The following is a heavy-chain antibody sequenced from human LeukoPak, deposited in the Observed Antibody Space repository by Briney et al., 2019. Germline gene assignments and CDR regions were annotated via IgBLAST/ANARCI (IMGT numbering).Heavy chain of an antibody. CDR1: GDSIRSYY. V-gene: IGHV4-59*01. J-gene: IGHJ3*01. Sequence: SETLSLTCTVSGDSIRSYYWSWIRQPPGKGLEWIGYIYYSGSTNYNPSLKSRVTISLDTSKNQVSLNLRFVTAADTAVYYCARPAERGYSYGLDFWGQGTMVTFSS. CDR3: ARPAERGYSYGLDF. D-gene: IGHD5-18*01. CDR2: IYYSGST.